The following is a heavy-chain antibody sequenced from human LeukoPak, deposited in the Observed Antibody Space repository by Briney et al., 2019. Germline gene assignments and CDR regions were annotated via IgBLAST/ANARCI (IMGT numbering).Heavy chain of an antibody. CDR1: GFTFDDYA. J-gene: IGHJ4*02. V-gene: IGHV3-9*01. Sequence: GGSLRLSCAASGFTFDDYAMHWVRQAPGKGLKWVSGISWNSGSIGYADSVKGRFTISRDNAKNSLYLQMNSLRAEDTALYYCAKDRDYDSSGHFDYWGQGTLVTVSS. D-gene: IGHD3-22*01. CDR2: ISWNSGSI. CDR3: AKDRDYDSSGHFDY.